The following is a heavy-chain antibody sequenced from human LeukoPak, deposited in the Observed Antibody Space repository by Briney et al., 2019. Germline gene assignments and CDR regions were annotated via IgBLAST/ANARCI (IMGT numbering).Heavy chain of an antibody. CDR3: LKELRSDVMGVLTLVLSY. CDR2: ISRKGGRK. D-gene: IGHD2-8*01. J-gene: IGHJ4*02. CDR1: GFTFSSFA. Sequence: GRSLRLSCSASGFTFSSFAMQWVCRAPRERLEYVAAISRKGGRKYYADSVKRRSTIHRDSYKRKLFLQMSSLCAEGRAVYLCLKELRSDVMGVLTLVLSYWGEGTLVTVSS. V-gene: IGHV3-64D*09.